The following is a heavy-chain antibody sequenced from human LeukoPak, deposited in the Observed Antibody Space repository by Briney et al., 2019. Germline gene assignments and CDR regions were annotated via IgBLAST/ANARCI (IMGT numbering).Heavy chain of an antibody. CDR3: ARDPFSSSWYPFDY. CDR2: ISSSSSTI. D-gene: IGHD6-13*01. CDR1: GFTFSSYS. Sequence: PGGSLRLSCAASGFTFSSYSMNWVRQAPGKGLEWVSYISSSSSTIYYADSVKGRFTISRDSAKNSLYLQMNSLRDEDTAVYYCARDPFSSSWYPFDYWGQGTLVTVSS. V-gene: IGHV3-48*02. J-gene: IGHJ4*02.